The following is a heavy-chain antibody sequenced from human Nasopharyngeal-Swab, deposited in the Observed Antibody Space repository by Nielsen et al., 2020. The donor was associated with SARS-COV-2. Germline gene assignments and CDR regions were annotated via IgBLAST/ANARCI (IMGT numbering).Heavy chain of an antibody. V-gene: IGHV7-4-1*02. J-gene: IGHJ5*02. D-gene: IGHD6-19*01. CDR3: AVHVAGDRPPFDP. CDR2: INTNTGNP. Sequence: WVRQAPGQGLEWMGWINTNTGNPTYAQGFTGRFVFSLDTSVSTAYLQISSLKAEDTAVYYCAVHVAGDRPPFDPWGQGTPVTVSS.